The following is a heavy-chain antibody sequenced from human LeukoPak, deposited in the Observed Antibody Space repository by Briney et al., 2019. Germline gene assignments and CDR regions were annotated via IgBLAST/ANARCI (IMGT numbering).Heavy chain of an antibody. CDR2: ISYDGSNR. CDR3: ASGSYGSGFYYFYYMDV. Sequence: GGSLRLSCAASGFTFSNYGMHWVRQAPGKGLEWVAVISYDGSNRYYADSVKGRFTISRDNSKNTLYLQMNSLRAEDTAVYYCASGSYGSGFYYFYYMDVWGKGTTVTVSS. D-gene: IGHD3-10*01. V-gene: IGHV3-30*03. J-gene: IGHJ6*03. CDR1: GFTFSNYG.